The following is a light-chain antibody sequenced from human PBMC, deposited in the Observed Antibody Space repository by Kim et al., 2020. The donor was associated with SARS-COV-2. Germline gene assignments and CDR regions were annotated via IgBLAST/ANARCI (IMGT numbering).Light chain of an antibody. CDR3: AAWDDSLKGYV. CDR2: TND. J-gene: IGLJ1*01. Sequence: ELTQPPSTSETPGQIVTISCSGRSSNIGGNTVNWYQQVPGTAPKLLIHTNDQRPSGVPDRFSGSKSGTSASLAIRGLQSEDEADYYCAAWDDSLKGYVFGTGTKVTVL. V-gene: IGLV1-44*01. CDR1: SSNIGGNT.